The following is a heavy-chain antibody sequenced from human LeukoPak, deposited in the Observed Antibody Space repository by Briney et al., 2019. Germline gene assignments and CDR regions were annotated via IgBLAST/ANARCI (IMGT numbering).Heavy chain of an antibody. CDR1: GFSLSTSEVG. D-gene: IGHD1/OR15-1a*01. CDR2: IYWNGHN. CDR3: ARQQGFIFSWFEP. Sequence: SGPTLMKPTQTLTLTCTLPGFSLSTSEVGVGWIRQPPEKALEWLALIYWNGHNRYSPSLKNRLTITKDNSKNQVVLIMTNMDPVDTATYYCARQQGFIFSWFEPWGQGTLVTVSS. V-gene: IGHV2-5*01. J-gene: IGHJ5*02.